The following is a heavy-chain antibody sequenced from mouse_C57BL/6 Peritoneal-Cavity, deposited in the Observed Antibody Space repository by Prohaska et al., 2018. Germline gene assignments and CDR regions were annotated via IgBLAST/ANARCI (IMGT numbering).Heavy chain of an antibody. CDR3: ARSDITTVVADY. CDR2: INHSSGYT. J-gene: IGHJ2*01. Sequence: MSCKASGYTFTSYTMHWIKQRPGPDLEWIGYINHSSGYTKYNQKFKDKATLTADKSSSTAYMQLSSLTSEDSAVYYCARSDITTVVADYWGQGATLTVSS. D-gene: IGHD1-1*01. V-gene: IGHV1-4*01. CDR1: GYTFTSYT.